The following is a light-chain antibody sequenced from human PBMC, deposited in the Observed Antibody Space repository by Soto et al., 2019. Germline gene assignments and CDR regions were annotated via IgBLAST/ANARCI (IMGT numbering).Light chain of an antibody. CDR3: QQYSSPRT. Sequence: EILLTQSPGTLSLSPGERATLSCRASQSVSSNFLAWYQQKPGQAPRLLIYDASSRATGIPDRFSGSGSGTAFTLTISGLAPSDFAVSYCQQYSSPRTFGQGTKVEFK. V-gene: IGKV3-20*01. CDR1: QSVSSNF. CDR2: DAS. J-gene: IGKJ1*01.